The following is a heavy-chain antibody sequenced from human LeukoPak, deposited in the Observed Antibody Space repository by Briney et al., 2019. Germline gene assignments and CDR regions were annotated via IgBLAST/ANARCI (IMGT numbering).Heavy chain of an antibody. J-gene: IGHJ4*02. CDR2: ISYDGSTT. D-gene: IGHD1-26*01. CDR3: VKTMGAIDHDY. Sequence: GGSLRLSCAASGFTFSSYAMNWVRQAPGKGLEWVAVISYDGSTTYYADSVKGRFTISRDNSKNTLYLQMNSLRAEDTAVYYCVKTMGAIDHDYWGQGTLVTVSS. CDR1: GFTFSSYA. V-gene: IGHV3-30-3*02.